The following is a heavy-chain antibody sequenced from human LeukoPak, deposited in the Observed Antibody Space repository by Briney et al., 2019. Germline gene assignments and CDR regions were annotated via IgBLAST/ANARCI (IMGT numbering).Heavy chain of an antibody. Sequence: SETLSLTCTVSGGSISSSSYYWGWIRQPPGKGLEWIGSIYYSGSTYYNPSLKSRVTISVDTSKNQFSLKLSSVTAADTAVYYCARRLTYPTVTTPEDAFDIWGQGTMVTVSS. D-gene: IGHD4-17*01. V-gene: IGHV4-39*07. CDR3: ARRLTYPTVTTPEDAFDI. J-gene: IGHJ3*02. CDR1: GGSISSSSYY. CDR2: IYYSGST.